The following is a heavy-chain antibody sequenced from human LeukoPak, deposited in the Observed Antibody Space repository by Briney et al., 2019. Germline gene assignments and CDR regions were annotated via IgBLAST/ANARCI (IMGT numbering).Heavy chain of an antibody. CDR2: ISYDGSNK. CDR1: GFTFNDYG. Sequence: GVSLRLSCAASGFTFNDYGMHWVRQAPGKGLEWVAVISYDGSNKYYADSVKGRFTISRDNSKNTLYLQMNSLRAEDTAVYYCAKDLKWRLLLHEFDYWGQGTLVTVSS. CDR3: AKDLKWRLLLHEFDY. D-gene: IGHD5-12*01. J-gene: IGHJ4*02. V-gene: IGHV3-30*18.